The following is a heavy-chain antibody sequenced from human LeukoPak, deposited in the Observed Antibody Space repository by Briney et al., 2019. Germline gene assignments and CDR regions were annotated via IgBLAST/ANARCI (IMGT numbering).Heavy chain of an antibody. Sequence: GGSLRLSCAASGFTFSNFWMGWVRQAPGKGPVWVSRMKSDGSTNYADSVKGRFTISRDNAKNTVFLQMNSLRDEDTAVYYCARAVVVTASDYWGQGTLVTVSS. CDR1: GFTFSNFW. D-gene: IGHD2-21*02. J-gene: IGHJ4*02. CDR3: ARAVVVTASDY. CDR2: MKSDGST. V-gene: IGHV3-74*01.